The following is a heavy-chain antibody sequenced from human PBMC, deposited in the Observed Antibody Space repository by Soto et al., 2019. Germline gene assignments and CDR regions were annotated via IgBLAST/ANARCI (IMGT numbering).Heavy chain of an antibody. V-gene: IGHV4-59*01. CDR3: ALRSMAVVPEY. J-gene: IGHJ4*02. CDR2: LYYGRSA. CDR1: GDSISSYY. D-gene: IGHD3-22*01. Sequence: QVQLQESGPGLVKPSETLSLTCAVSGDSISSYYCMWIRQPPGKGLESIGYLYYGRSANYNPSLKSRATLSVDTSTNQCSLSLSSMTAADTAVYYCALRSMAVVPEYWGQGTLVTVSS.